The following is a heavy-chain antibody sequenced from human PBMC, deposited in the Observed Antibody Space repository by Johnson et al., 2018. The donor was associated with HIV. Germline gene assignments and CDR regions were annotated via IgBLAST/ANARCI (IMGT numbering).Heavy chain of an antibody. D-gene: IGHD1-1*01. CDR3: ATVWRNEGRHAFDV. CDR2: ISSSGGTI. CDR1: GFTFNDHY. Sequence: QVHLVESGGGLVQPGRSLRLSCAASGFTFNDHYMSWIRQAPGKGLEWVSYISSSGGTISNADSVKGRFTISRNNAKNPLYLQMNSLRAEDTAVYFCATVWRNEGRHAFDVWGQGTMVTVSS. J-gene: IGHJ3*01. V-gene: IGHV3-11*04.